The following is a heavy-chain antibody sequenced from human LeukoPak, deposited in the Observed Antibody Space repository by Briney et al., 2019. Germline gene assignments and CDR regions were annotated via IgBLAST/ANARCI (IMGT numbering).Heavy chain of an antibody. J-gene: IGHJ4*02. CDR2: IFGSDPTT. CDR3: ARALSVTGYYQGLDY. V-gene: IGHV3-11*01. D-gene: IGHD3-9*01. Sequence: GGSLRLSCAASGFTFSDSYMGWIRQAPGKGLEWVSYIFGSDPTTHYADSVKGRFTISRDNAKKSLYLQMNSLRAEDTAVYYCARALSVTGYYQGLDYWGQGTLVTVSS. CDR1: GFTFSDSY.